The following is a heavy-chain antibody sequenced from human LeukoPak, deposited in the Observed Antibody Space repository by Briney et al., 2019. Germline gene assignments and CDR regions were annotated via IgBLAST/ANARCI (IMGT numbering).Heavy chain of an antibody. CDR2: IYYSGST. CDR3: ARGGWELYFDY. V-gene: IGHV4-59*01. Sequence: SETLSLTCTVSGGSISSYYWSWIRQPPGKGLEWIGYIYYSGSTNYNPSLKSRVTISVDTPKNQFSLKLSSVTAADTAVYYCARGGWELYFDYWGQGTLVTVSS. D-gene: IGHD1-26*01. J-gene: IGHJ4*02. CDR1: GGSISSYY.